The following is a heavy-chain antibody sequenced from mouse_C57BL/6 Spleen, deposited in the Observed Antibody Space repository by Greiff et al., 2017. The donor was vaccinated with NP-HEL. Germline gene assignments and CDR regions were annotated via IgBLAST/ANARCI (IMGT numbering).Heavy chain of an antibody. Sequence: VMLVESDAELVKPGASVKISCKVSGYTFTDHTIHWMKQRPEQGLEWIGYIYPRDGSTKYNEKFKGKATLTADKSSSTAYMQLNSLTSEDSAVYFCASYYGSTYFDYWGQGTTLTVSS. CDR3: ASYYGSTYFDY. CDR2: IYPRDGST. V-gene: IGHV1-78*01. J-gene: IGHJ2*01. D-gene: IGHD1-1*01. CDR1: GYTFTDHT.